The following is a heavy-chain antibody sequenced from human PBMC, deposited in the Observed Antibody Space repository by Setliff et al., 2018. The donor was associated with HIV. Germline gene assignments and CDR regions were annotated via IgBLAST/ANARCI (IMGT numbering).Heavy chain of an antibody. CDR2: INHSGST. J-gene: IGHJ6*03. CDR1: GGSFSGYY. CDR3: NIYYYYYMDV. Sequence: SETLSLTCAVYGGSFSGYYWSWIRQPPGKGLEWIGEINHSGSTNYNPSLKSRVTISVDTSENQFSLKLSSVTAADTAVYYCNIYYYYYMDVWGKGTTVTVSS. V-gene: IGHV4-34*01.